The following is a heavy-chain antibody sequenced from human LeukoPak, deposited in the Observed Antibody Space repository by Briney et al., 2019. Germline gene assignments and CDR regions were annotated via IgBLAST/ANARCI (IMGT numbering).Heavy chain of an antibody. CDR1: GITFSSYW. CDR3: ARGNDGWVPRYFDY. Sequence: PGGSPRLTCAASGITFSSYWMTWVRQAPGKGLEWVANIKQDGSEKYYVDSVKGRFTISRDNAKNSLYLQMNSLRAEDTAVYYCARGNDGWVPRYFDYWGQGTLVTVSS. V-gene: IGHV3-7*04. J-gene: IGHJ4*02. CDR2: IKQDGSEK. D-gene: IGHD1-1*01.